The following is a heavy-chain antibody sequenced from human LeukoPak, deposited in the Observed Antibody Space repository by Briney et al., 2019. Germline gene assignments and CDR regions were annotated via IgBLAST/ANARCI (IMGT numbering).Heavy chain of an antibody. CDR1: GDTFTSYG. J-gene: IGHJ5*02. CDR2: ISAYNGNT. CDR3: GRDGPSIAVTATGNWVDP. Sequence: EASVKVSCKASGDTFTSYGISWVRQAPGQGLEWMGWISAYNGNTNYAQKLQGRVTMTTDTSTSTAYMELRSPRSDDTAVYYCGRDGPSIAVTATGNWVDPWGQGTLVTVSS. D-gene: IGHD6-19*01. V-gene: IGHV1-18*01.